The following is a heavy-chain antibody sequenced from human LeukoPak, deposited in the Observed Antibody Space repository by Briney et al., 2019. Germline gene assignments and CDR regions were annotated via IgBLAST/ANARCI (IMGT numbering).Heavy chain of an antibody. J-gene: IGHJ4*02. D-gene: IGHD2-2*01. Sequence: ASVKVSCKASGGTFSSCAISWVRQAPGQGLEWMGGIIPIFGTANYAQKFQGRVTITADESTSTAYMELSSLRSEDTAVYYCAYAHQLLSILTRWGQGTLVTVSS. V-gene: IGHV1-69*13. CDR2: IIPIFGTA. CDR1: GGTFSSCA. CDR3: AYAHQLLSILTR.